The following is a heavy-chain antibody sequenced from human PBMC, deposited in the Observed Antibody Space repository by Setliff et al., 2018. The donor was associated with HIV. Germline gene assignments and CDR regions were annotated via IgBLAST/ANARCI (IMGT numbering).Heavy chain of an antibody. CDR3: ARVSGGRDSSGYYDVRYWYFDL. CDR2: INWNGRIT. V-gene: IGHV3-20*04. Sequence: GGSLRLSCAASGFKFDDYGVSWVRQAPGQGLEWVSAINWNGRITHYVDSVKGRFIISRDNSKNTLYVQMNRLKTEDTAVYYCARVSGGRDSSGYYDVRYWYFDLWGRGTLVTVSS. D-gene: IGHD3-22*01. CDR1: GFKFDDYG. J-gene: IGHJ2*01.